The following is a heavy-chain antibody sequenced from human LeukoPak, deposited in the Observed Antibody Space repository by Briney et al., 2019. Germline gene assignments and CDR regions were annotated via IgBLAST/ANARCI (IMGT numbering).Heavy chain of an antibody. CDR3: AKDRTDYGDYVAVY. J-gene: IGHJ4*02. Sequence: GGSLRLSCAASGFTVSSNYMSWVRQAPGKGLEWVSVIYSGGSTYYADSVKGRSTISRDNSKNTLYLQMNSLRAEDTAVYYCAKDRTDYGDYVAVYWGQGTLVTVSS. CDR1: GFTVSSNY. CDR2: IYSGGST. V-gene: IGHV3-53*01. D-gene: IGHD4-17*01.